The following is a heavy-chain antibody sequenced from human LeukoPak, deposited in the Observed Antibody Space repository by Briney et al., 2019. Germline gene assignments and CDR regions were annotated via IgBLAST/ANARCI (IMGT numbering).Heavy chain of an antibody. Sequence: PGGSLRLSCAASGFTFSSYSMNWVRQAPGKGLEWVSSISSSSYIYYEDSVRGRFTISRDNAKNSLYLQMNSLRAEDTAVYYCAREHDYMVYYYYYMDVWGKGTTVTVSS. CDR1: GFTFSSYS. V-gene: IGHV3-21*01. CDR2: ISSSSYI. J-gene: IGHJ6*03. CDR3: AREHDYMVYYYYYMDV. D-gene: IGHD4-11*01.